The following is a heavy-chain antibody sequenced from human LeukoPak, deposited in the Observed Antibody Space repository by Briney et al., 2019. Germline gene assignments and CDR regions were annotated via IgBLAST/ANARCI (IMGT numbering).Heavy chain of an antibody. CDR1: GGSISGYY. Sequence: SETLSLTCSVSGGSISGYYWSWIRQPPGKGLEWIGYIYYSGSNNYNPSLESRVAISVDTSKNQFSLKLSFVTVADTAVYYCARSVSSAIVGAYLDHWGQGTLVTVSS. CDR3: ARSVSSAIVGAYLDH. CDR2: IYYSGSN. D-gene: IGHD1-26*01. V-gene: IGHV4-59*01. J-gene: IGHJ4*02.